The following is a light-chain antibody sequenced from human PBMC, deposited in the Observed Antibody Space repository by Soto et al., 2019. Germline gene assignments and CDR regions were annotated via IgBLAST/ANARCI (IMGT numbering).Light chain of an antibody. V-gene: IGKV3-15*01. CDR3: QQYDIWPPYT. J-gene: IGKJ2*01. CDR2: DAS. Sequence: EVVMTQSPASLSASPGERVTLSCRASQNIRSSLAWYQQRLGQAPRLLIYDASTRATGIPPRFSGGGSGTEFTVTISSLQSEDFAIYYCQQYDIWPPYTFGQGTKVEF. CDR1: QNIRSS.